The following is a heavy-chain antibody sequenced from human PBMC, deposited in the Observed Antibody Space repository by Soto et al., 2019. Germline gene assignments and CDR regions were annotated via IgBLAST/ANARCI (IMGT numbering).Heavy chain of an antibody. V-gene: IGHV4-59*01. CDR3: ARARQWLGYSPFDY. Sequence: SETLSLTCSFSGGSIGSYYWSLIRQPPGKGLEWIGYIYYSGSTNYNPSLKSRVTISVDTSKNQFSLKLSSVTAADTAVYYCARARQWLGYSPFDYWGQGTLVTVSS. D-gene: IGHD6-19*01. J-gene: IGHJ4*02. CDR2: IYYSGST. CDR1: GGSIGSYY.